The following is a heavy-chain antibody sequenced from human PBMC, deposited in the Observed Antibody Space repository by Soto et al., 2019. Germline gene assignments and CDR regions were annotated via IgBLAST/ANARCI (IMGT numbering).Heavy chain of an antibody. CDR3: AKVPVTTGGLFDY. J-gene: IGHJ4*02. V-gene: IGHV3-23*01. CDR1: GFTFSSYA. Sequence: EVQLLESGGGLVQPGGSLRLSCAASGFTFSSYAMSWVRQAPGKGLEWVSAISGSGGSTYYADSVKGRFTISRDNSTNPLYLQMTILRAEDTAVYYCAKVPVTTGGLFDYWGQGTLVTVSS. D-gene: IGHD4-17*01. CDR2: ISGSGGST.